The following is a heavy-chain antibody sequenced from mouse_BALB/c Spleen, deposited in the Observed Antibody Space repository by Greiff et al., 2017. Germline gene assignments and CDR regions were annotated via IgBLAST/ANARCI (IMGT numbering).Heavy chain of an antibody. CDR1: GFAFSSYD. CDR3: ARGHWDYDSAWFAY. D-gene: IGHD2-4*01. V-gene: IGHV5-12-1*01. CDR2: ISSGGGST. Sequence: EVQVVESGGGLVKPGGSLKLSCAASGFAFSSYDMSWFRQTPEKRLEWVAYISSGGGSTYYPDTVKGRFTISRDNAKNTLYLQMSSLRSEDTAMYYCARGHWDYDSAWFAYWGQGTLVTVSA. J-gene: IGHJ3*01.